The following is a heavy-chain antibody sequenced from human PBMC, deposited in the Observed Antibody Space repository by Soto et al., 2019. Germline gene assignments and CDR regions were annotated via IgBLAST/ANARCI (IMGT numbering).Heavy chain of an antibody. J-gene: IGHJ3*02. V-gene: IGHV4-59*01. CDR1: GNSISSYY. D-gene: IGHD6-19*01. CDR3: AKGVYKPIAVAGGAFDI. Sequence: SETLSLTCTISGNSISSYYWSWIRQPPGKGLEWIGYIYYSGSTNYNPSLKSRVTISVDNSKNTLYLQMNSLRAEDTAVYYCAKGVYKPIAVAGGAFDIWGQGTMVTVSS. CDR2: IYYSGST.